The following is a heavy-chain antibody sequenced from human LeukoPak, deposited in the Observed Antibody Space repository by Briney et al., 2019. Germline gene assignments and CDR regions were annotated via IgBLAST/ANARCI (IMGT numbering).Heavy chain of an antibody. Sequence: GGSLRLSCAASGFTFSSYGMSWVRQAPGKGLEWVAVISYDGSNKYYADSVKGRFTISRDNSKNTLYLQMNSLRAEDTAVYYCARDIQAGTVFYWGQGTLVTVSS. D-gene: IGHD1-1*01. J-gene: IGHJ4*02. CDR1: GFTFSSYG. CDR2: ISYDGSNK. CDR3: ARDIQAGTVFY. V-gene: IGHV3-30*03.